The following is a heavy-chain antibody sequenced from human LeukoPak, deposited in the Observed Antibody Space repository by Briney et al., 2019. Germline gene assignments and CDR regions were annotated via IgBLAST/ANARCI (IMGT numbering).Heavy chain of an antibody. CDR1: GGSTSSYY. Sequence: ETLSLTCTVSGGSTSSYYWSWIRQPPGKGLEWIGYIYYSGSTNYNPSLKSRVTISVDTSKNQLSLKLSSVTAADTAVYYCARGIRIVGATHFDYWGQGTLVTVSS. J-gene: IGHJ4*02. V-gene: IGHV4-59*01. CDR2: IYYSGST. D-gene: IGHD1-26*01. CDR3: ARGIRIVGATHFDY.